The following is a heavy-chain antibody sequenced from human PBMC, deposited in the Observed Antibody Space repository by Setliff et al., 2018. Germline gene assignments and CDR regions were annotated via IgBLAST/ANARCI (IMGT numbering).Heavy chain of an antibody. D-gene: IGHD3-16*01. CDR2: ISVYSGNT. V-gene: IGHV1-8*01. CDR3: ARKGPNSSSHVFGY. Sequence: ASVKVSCKASGYTFTSYDINWVRQATGQGLEWLGWISVYSGNTDYAQNFQGRVTITRDTSATTVYMELSSLRSDDMAVYYCARKGPNSSSHVFGYWGQGTLVTVSS. J-gene: IGHJ4*02. CDR1: GYTFTSYD.